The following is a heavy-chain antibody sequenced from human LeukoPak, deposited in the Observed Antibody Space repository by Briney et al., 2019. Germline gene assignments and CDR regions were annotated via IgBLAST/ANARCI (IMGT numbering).Heavy chain of an antibody. Sequence: SETLSITCAVYGGSFSGYYWSWIRQPPGKGLEWIGEINHSGSTNYNPSLKSRVTISVDTSKNQFSLKLSSVTAADTAVYYCARGGIVVVPAAIRGRFDYWGQGTLVTVSS. D-gene: IGHD2-2*02. CDR2: INHSGST. J-gene: IGHJ4*02. V-gene: IGHV4-34*01. CDR3: ARGGIVVVPAAIRGRFDY. CDR1: GGSFSGYY.